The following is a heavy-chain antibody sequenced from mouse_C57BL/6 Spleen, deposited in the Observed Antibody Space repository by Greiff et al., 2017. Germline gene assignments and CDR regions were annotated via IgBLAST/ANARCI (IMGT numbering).Heavy chain of an antibody. Sequence: EVKLVESGGGLVKPGGSLKLSCAASGFTFSDYGMHWVRQAPEQGLEWVAYISSGSSTIYYADTVQGRFTISRDNATNTLFLQLTRLRSEDTAMYYCSRFDYDVPFAYWGQGTLVTVAA. CDR3: SRFDYDVPFAY. CDR1: GFTFSDYG. V-gene: IGHV5-17*01. D-gene: IGHD2-4*01. J-gene: IGHJ3*01. CDR2: ISSGSSTI.